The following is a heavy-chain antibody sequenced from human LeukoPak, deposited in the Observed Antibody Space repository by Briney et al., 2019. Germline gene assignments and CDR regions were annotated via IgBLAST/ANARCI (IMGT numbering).Heavy chain of an antibody. Sequence: GGSLRLSCAASGFTFSSYAMSWVRQAPGKGLEWVSAISGSGGSTYYADSVKGRFTISRDNSKNTQYLQMNSLRAEDTAVYYCAKECSSTTAEGSGYFDYWGEGTLVTVSS. D-gene: IGHD2-2*01. J-gene: IGHJ4*02. CDR1: GFTFSSYA. V-gene: IGHV3-23*01. CDR2: ISGSGGST. CDR3: AKECSSTTAEGSGYFDY.